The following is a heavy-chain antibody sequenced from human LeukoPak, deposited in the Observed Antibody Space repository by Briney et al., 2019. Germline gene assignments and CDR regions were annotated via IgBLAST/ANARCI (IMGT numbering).Heavy chain of an antibody. J-gene: IGHJ3*02. CDR2: INPNSGGT. D-gene: IGHD5-12*01. Sequence: ASVKVSCKASGYTFTGYYMHWVRQAPGQGLEWMGWINPNSGGTNYAQKFQGRVTMTRDTSISTAYMELSRLRSDDTAVYYCARDRRGYSGYDPSEQNSFAFDIWGQGTMVTVSS. V-gene: IGHV1-2*02. CDR1: GYTFTGYY. CDR3: ARDRRGYSGYDPSEQNSFAFDI.